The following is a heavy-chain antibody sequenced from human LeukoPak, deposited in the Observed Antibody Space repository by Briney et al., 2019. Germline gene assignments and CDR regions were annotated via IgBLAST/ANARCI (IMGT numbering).Heavy chain of an antibody. J-gene: IGHJ4*02. CDR2: IYYSGST. CDR3: AIYSGYDEDD. CDR1: GGSISSSSYY. D-gene: IGHD5-12*01. V-gene: IGHV4-39*01. Sequence: KPSETLSLTCTVSGGSISSSSYYWGWIRQPPGMGLEWIGSIYYSGSTYYNPSLKSRVTISVDTSKNQFSLKLSSVTAADTAVYYCAIYSGYDEDDWGQGTLVTVSS.